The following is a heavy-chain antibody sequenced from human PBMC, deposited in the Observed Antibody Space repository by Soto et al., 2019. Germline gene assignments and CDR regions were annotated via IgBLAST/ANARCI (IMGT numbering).Heavy chain of an antibody. CDR3: ARAAYYDFWSGYGDYYGMDV. D-gene: IGHD3-3*01. J-gene: IGHJ6*02. V-gene: IGHV3-48*02. Sequence: PRGSLRLSCAASGFTFISYSMNWVRQAPGKGLEWVSYISSSSSTIYYADSVKGRFTISRDNAKNSLYLQMNSLRDEDTAVYYCARAAYYDFWSGYGDYYGMDVWGQGTTVTVSS. CDR1: GFTFISYS. CDR2: ISSSSSTI.